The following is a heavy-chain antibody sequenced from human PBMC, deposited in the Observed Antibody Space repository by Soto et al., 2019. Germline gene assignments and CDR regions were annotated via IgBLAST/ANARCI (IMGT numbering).Heavy chain of an antibody. CDR3: STYCSGGSCYLAD. Sequence: QVQLQESGPGLVKPSQTLSLTCTVSGGSISSGGAYWSWIRQHPGKGLEWIGYIYYSGRTYYNPSLKSRVTISVDTSNNQFSLKLCSVTSADTAVYYCSTYCSGGSCYLADWGQGTLVTVSS. V-gene: IGHV4-31*03. D-gene: IGHD2-15*01. CDR1: GGSISSGGAY. CDR2: IYYSGRT. J-gene: IGHJ4*02.